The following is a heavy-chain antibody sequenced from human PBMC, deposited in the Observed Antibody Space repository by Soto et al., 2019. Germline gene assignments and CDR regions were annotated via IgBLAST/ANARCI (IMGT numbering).Heavy chain of an antibody. V-gene: IGHV1-3*01. Sequence: QVQLVQSGAEVKKPGASVKVSCKASGYTFTSYAMHWVRQAPGQRLEWMGWINAGNGNTKYSQTFQGRVTITRDTSASTGYSELGSLRSEDTAVYYCAREHGCSVGSCYSYDAFENWGRGTMVTVSS. CDR3: AREHGCSVGSCYSYDAFEN. CDR2: INAGNGNT. J-gene: IGHJ3*02. CDR1: GYTFTSYA. D-gene: IGHD2-15*01.